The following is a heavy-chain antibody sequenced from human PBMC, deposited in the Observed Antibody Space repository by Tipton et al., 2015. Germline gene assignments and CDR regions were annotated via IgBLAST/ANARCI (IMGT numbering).Heavy chain of an antibody. V-gene: IGHV1-8*01. CDR3: ASSPALIYSSGWIDAFDS. J-gene: IGHJ3*02. CDR1: GYTFTSYD. Sequence: QSGPEVKKPGASMKVSCKASGYTFTSYDLNWVRQATGQGLEWMGWMNPNTGNTGYAQTFQGRVTMTRNTSISTAYMELSSLTSEDTAVYYCASSPALIYSSGWIDAFDSWGQGTMVTVSS. D-gene: IGHD6-19*01. CDR2: MNPNTGNT.